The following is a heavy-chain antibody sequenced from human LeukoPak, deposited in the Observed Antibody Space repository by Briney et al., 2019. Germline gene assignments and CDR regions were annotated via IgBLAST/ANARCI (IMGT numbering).Heavy chain of an antibody. CDR3: ARALIRITIFGVDTDYGMDV. V-gene: IGHV3-21*01. Sequence: GGSLRLSCAASGFTFSSYSMNWVRQAPGKGLEWVSSISSSSSYIYYADSVKGRFTISRDNAKNSLYLQMNSLRAEDTAVYYCARALIRITIFGVDTDYGMDVWGQGTTVTVSS. CDR2: ISSSSSYI. CDR1: GFTFSSYS. D-gene: IGHD3-3*01. J-gene: IGHJ6*02.